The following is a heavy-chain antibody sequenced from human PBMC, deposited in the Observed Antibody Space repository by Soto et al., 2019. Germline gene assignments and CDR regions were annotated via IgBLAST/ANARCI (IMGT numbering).Heavy chain of an antibody. V-gene: IGHV4-31*03. CDR2: IYYSGSP. J-gene: IGHJ5*02. CDR1: GGSISSGGYY. D-gene: IGHD3-3*01. Sequence: SETLSLTCTVSGGSISSGGYYWSWIRQHPGKGLEWIGYIYYSGSPYYNPSLKSRVTISVDTSKNQFSLKPSSVTAADTAVYYCASQSITIFGVEGNWFDPWGQGTLVTVSS. CDR3: ASQSITIFGVEGNWFDP.